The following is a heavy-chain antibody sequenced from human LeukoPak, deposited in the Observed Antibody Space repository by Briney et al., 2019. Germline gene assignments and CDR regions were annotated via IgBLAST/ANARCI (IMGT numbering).Heavy chain of an antibody. Sequence: GGSLRLSCAASGFTFDDYAMHWVRQAPGKGLEWVSLISGDGGSTYYADSVKGRFTISRDNAKNSLYLQMNSLRAEDTAVYYCARGIVVVTAIPYFDYWGQGTLVTVSS. CDR3: ARGIVVVTAIPYFDY. CDR2: ISGDGGST. D-gene: IGHD2-21*02. CDR1: GFTFDDYA. J-gene: IGHJ4*02. V-gene: IGHV3-43*02.